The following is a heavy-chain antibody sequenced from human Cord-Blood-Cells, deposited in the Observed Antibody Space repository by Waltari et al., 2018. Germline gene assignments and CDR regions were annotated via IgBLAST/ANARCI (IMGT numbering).Heavy chain of an antibody. Sequence: QVQLQESGPGLVKPSETLSLTCTVSGYSISSGYYWGWIRQHPGKGLEWIGSIYHSGSTYYNPSLKSRVTISVDTSKNQFSLKLSSVTAADTAVYYCARAASVYDFWSGYYDYWGQGTLVTVSS. CDR1: GYSISSGYY. J-gene: IGHJ4*02. V-gene: IGHV4-38-2*02. CDR2: IYHSGST. CDR3: ARAASVYDFWSGYYDY. D-gene: IGHD3-3*01.